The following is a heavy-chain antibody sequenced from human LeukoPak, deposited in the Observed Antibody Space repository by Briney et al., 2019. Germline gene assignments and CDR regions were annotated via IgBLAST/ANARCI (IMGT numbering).Heavy chain of an antibody. D-gene: IGHD3-10*01. CDR1: GGSISSYY. CDR2: IYYSGST. V-gene: IGHV4-59*06. CDR3: ARVCGSGSYYYFDY. Sequence: SETLSLTCTVSGGSISSYYWSWIRQHPGKGLEWIGYIYYSGSTYYNPSLKSRVTISVDTSKNQFSLKLSSVTAADTAVYYCARVCGSGSYYYFDYWGQGTLVTVSS. J-gene: IGHJ4*02.